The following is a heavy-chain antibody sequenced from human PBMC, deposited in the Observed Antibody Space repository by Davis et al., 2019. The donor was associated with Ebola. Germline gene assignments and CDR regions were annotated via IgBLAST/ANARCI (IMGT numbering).Heavy chain of an antibody. CDR2: TYYRSKWYN. Sequence: SQTLSLTCAISGDSVSSNSAAWNWIRQSPSRGLEWLGRTYYRSKWYNDYAVSVKSRITINPDTSKNQFSLQLNSVTPEDTAVYYCARDRGLAVAGNYYFDYWGQGTLVTVSS. D-gene: IGHD6-19*01. CDR3: ARDRGLAVAGNYYFDY. V-gene: IGHV6-1*01. CDR1: GDSVSSNSAA. J-gene: IGHJ4*02.